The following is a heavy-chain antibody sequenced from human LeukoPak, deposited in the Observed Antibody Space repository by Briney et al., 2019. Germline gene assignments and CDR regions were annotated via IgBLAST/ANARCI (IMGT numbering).Heavy chain of an antibody. CDR1: GGSISSYY. Sequence: PSETLSLTCTVSGGSISSYYWSWIRQPPGKGPEWIGYIYYSGSTNYNPSLKSRVTISVDTSKNQFSLKLSSVTAADTAVYYCATLTYGSGSYYNPWGQGTLVTVSS. CDR2: IYYSGST. V-gene: IGHV4-59*08. J-gene: IGHJ5*02. CDR3: ATLTYGSGSYYNP. D-gene: IGHD3-10*01.